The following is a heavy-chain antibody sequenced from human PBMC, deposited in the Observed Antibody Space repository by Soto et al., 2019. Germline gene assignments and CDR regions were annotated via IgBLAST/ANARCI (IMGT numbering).Heavy chain of an antibody. V-gene: IGHV4-34*01. J-gene: IGHJ4*02. D-gene: IGHD2-2*01. CDR1: GGALSGFY. Sequence: PSETLSLTCAVYGGALSGFYWSWVRQPPGLGLEWIGDISHSGFTNYNPSLKSRVSLSIDTSQNQFSLRLSSVTAADTAVYYCSRVDASASDSPSFDYWGQGSLVTVS. CDR3: SRVDASASDSPSFDY. CDR2: ISHSGFT.